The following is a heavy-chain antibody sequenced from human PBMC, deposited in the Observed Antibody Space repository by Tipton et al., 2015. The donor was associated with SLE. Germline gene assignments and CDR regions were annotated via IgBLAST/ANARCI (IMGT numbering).Heavy chain of an antibody. V-gene: IGHV3-30-3*01. J-gene: IGHJ6*03. Sequence: RSLRLSCAASGFTFSSYAMHWVRQAPGKGLEWVAVISYDGSNKYYADSVKGRFTISRDNSKNTLYLQMNSLRAEDTAVYYCAREEYSSSWTGYYYYYYMDVWGKGTTVTVSS. D-gene: IGHD6-13*01. CDR3: AREEYSSSWTGYYYYYYMDV. CDR2: ISYDGSNK. CDR1: GFTFSSYA.